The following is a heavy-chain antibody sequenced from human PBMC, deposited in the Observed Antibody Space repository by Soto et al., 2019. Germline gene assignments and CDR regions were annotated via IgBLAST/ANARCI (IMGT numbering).Heavy chain of an antibody. Sequence: QLQLQESGPGLVKPSETLSLTCTVSGGSISRSSYYWGWIRQPPGKGLEWIGSIYYSGSTQYNPSLRSRVTISVDKSKNQFSLKLSSVTAADTAVYYCATLWFGEADYWGQGTLVTVSS. D-gene: IGHD3-10*01. CDR2: IYYSGST. J-gene: IGHJ4*02. CDR1: GGSISRSSYY. CDR3: ATLWFGEADY. V-gene: IGHV4-39*01.